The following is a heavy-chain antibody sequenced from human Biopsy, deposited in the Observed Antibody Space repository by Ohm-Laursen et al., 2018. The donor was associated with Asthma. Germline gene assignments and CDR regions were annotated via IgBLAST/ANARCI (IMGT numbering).Heavy chain of an antibody. D-gene: IGHD1-26*01. J-gene: IGHJ4*02. Sequence: SLRLSCSASGFSFSNYGMHWVRQAPGKGLDWVAVISFDGTNRNYTDSVKGRFTISRDNSRNTLHLEMNSLRAEDTAVYFCAKEVFPGWELRRGPDFWGQGTLVTVSS. CDR2: ISFDGTNR. CDR1: GFSFSNYG. CDR3: AKEVFPGWELRRGPDF. V-gene: IGHV3-30*18.